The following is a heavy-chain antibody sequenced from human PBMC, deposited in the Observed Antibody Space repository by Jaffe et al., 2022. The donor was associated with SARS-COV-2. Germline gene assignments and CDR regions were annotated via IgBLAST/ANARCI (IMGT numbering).Heavy chain of an antibody. CDR2: IYSGGST. Sequence: EVQLVESGGGLIQPGGSLRLSCAASGFTVSSNYMSWVRQAPGKGLEWVSVIYSGGSTYYADSVKGRFTISRDNSKNTLYLQMNSLRAEDTAVYYCARDLWELETGLDAFDIWGQGTMVTVSS. V-gene: IGHV3-53*01. CDR1: GFTVSSNY. J-gene: IGHJ3*02. CDR3: ARDLWELETGLDAFDI. D-gene: IGHD1-26*01.